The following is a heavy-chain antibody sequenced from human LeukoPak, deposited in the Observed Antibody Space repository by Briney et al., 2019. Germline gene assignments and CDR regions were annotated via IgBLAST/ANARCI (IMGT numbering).Heavy chain of an antibody. Sequence: ASVKVSCKASGYTFTGYYMHWVRQAPGQGLEWMGWINPNSGGTNYAQKFQGRVTMTRDTSISTAYMELSRLRSDDTAVYYCARGFRVYCSSTSCSRYMDVWGKGTTVTVSS. V-gene: IGHV1-2*02. CDR3: ARGFRVYCSSTSCSRYMDV. J-gene: IGHJ6*03. CDR2: INPNSGGT. CDR1: GYTFTGYY. D-gene: IGHD2-2*01.